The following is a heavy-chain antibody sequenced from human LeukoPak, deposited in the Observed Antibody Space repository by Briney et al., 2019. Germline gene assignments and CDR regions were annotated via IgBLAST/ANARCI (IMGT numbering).Heavy chain of an antibody. J-gene: IGHJ4*02. CDR3: ARDLNY. CDR2: NYNGGST. D-gene: IGHD3-9*01. CDR1: GFSVSTND. Sequence: GGSLRLSCAASGFSVSTNDMSWVRQAPGKGLEWVSLNYNGGSTYYADSVKGRFTISRDYSKNTVYLQMNSLRAEDTAVYYCARDLNYWGQGTLVIVSS. V-gene: IGHV3-53*01.